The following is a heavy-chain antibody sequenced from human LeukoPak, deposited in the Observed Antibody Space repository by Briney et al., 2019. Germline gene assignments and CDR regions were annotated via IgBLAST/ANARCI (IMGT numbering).Heavy chain of an antibody. CDR3: ARAPYGGKVVGYYYMDV. D-gene: IGHD4-23*01. J-gene: IGHJ6*03. V-gene: IGHV1-8*03. CDR2: MNPNSGNT. CDR1: GYSFTIYD. Sequence: ASVKVSCKASGYSFTIYDINWVRQATGQGLEWMGWMNPNSGNTGYAQKFQGRVTITRNTSISTAYMELSSLRSEDTAVYYCARAPYGGKVVGYYYMDVWGKGTTVTVSS.